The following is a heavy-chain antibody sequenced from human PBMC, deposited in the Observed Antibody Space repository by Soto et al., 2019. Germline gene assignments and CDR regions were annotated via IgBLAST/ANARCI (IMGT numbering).Heavy chain of an antibody. Sequence: QLQLQESGPGLVKPSETLSLTCTVSGGSIRSSSYYWGCIRQPPGKGLEWIGSSYYSGSTSYNPSLHSRVTIPEDTSKNKFSLKLSAVTAAYTAVYFCARHGAGAGTYYFDYWGQGTLVTVSS. V-gene: IGHV4-39*01. CDR2: SYYSGST. CDR1: GGSIRSSSYY. D-gene: IGHD6-19*01. CDR3: ARHGAGAGTYYFDY. J-gene: IGHJ4*02.